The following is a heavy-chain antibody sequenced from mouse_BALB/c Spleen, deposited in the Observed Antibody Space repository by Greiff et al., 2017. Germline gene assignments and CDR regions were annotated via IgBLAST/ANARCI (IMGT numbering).Heavy chain of an antibody. D-gene: IGHD1-3*01. V-gene: IGHV1-14*01. CDR1: GYTFTSYV. CDR3: ARRGGKGAMDY. CDR2: INPYNDGT. Sequence: QLQQSGPELVKPGASVKMSCKASGYTFTSYVMHWVKQKPGQGLEWIGYINPYNDGTKYNEKFKGKATLTSDKSSRTAYMELSSLTSEDSAVYYCARRGGKGAMDYWGQGTSVTVSS. J-gene: IGHJ4*01.